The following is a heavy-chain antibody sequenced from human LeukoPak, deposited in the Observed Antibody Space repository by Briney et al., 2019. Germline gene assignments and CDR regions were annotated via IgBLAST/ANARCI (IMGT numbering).Heavy chain of an antibody. CDR2: ISSTSGSTK. CDR3: ARDLERYYDLEGRSGY. Sequence: PGGSLRLSCAASGFTFSDFYMSWIRQAPGKGLEWVSYISSTSGSTKYYADSVKGRFTISRGNAKNSLYLQMNSLRAGDTAVYYCARDLERYYDLEGRSGYWGQGTLVTVSS. D-gene: IGHD3-3*01. J-gene: IGHJ4*02. CDR1: GFTFSDFY. V-gene: IGHV3-11*01.